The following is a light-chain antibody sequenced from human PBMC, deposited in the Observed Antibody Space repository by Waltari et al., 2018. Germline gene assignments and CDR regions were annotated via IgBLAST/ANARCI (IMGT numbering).Light chain of an antibody. Sequence: ETVMTQSPATLSVSPGERATLSCRASQCVSSNLAWYQQKPGQAPRLLIYGATTSATGIPVRFSGSGSGTEFTLTISSLQSEDFAVYYCQQYKNWPPITFGQGTRLEIK. CDR3: QQYKNWPPIT. J-gene: IGKJ5*01. CDR1: QCVSSN. V-gene: IGKV3-15*01. CDR2: GAT.